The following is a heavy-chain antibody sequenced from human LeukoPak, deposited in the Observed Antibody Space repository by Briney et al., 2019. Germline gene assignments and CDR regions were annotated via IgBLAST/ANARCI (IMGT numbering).Heavy chain of an antibody. D-gene: IGHD3-22*01. J-gene: IGHJ4*02. V-gene: IGHV3-66*01. CDR2: IYSGGST. CDR1: GVTVSSDY. Sequence: GGPLRLSCAASGVTVSSDYMSWVRQAPGKGLEWVSVIYSGGSTFYADSVKGRFTISRDNSKNTLYLQMNSLRAEDTAVYYCARDLGYYDSSGYYGLDYWGQGTLVTVSS. CDR3: ARDLGYYDSSGYYGLDY.